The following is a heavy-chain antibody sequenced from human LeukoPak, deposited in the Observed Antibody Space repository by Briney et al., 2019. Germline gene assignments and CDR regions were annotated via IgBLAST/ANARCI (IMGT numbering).Heavy chain of an antibody. J-gene: IGHJ4*02. V-gene: IGHV3-7*02. CDR1: GFTFSSYW. CDR3: ARGGLDAYDY. CDR2: IKQDGSQK. D-gene: IGHD5-24*01. Sequence: GGSLRLSCAASGFTFSSYWMSWVRQAPGKGLEWVATIKQDGSQKEYVDSVKGRFTISRDNAKNSLYLQMTRLRADDTAIYYCARGGLDAYDYWGQGTLVTVSS.